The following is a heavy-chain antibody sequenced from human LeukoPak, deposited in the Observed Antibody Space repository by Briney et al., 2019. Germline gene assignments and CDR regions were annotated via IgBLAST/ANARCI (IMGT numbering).Heavy chain of an antibody. Sequence: SETLSLTCAVYGGSFSGYYWSWIRQPPGKGLEWIGEIDHSGSTNYNPSLKSRVTISVDTSKNQFSLKLSSVTAADTAVYYCARGRNLLSHWGQGTLVTVSS. J-gene: IGHJ4*02. CDR2: IDHSGST. D-gene: IGHD1-14*01. V-gene: IGHV4-34*01. CDR1: GGSFSGYY. CDR3: ARGRNLLSH.